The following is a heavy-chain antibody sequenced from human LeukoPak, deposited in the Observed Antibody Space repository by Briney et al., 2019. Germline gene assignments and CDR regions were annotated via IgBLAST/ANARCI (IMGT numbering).Heavy chain of an antibody. D-gene: IGHD4-17*01. CDR1: GGSISSGGYS. CDR3: ARSHYGEFDY. V-gene: IGHV4-30-2*01. J-gene: IGHJ4*02. Sequence: SETLSLTCAVSGGSISSGGYSWSWIRQPPGKGLEWIGYIYHSGSTYYNPSLKSRVTISVDRSKNQFSLKLSSVTAADTAVYYCARSHYGEFDYWGQGTLVTVSS. CDR2: IYHSGST.